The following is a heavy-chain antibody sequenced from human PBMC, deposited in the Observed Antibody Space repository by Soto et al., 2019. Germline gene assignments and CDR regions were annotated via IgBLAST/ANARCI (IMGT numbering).Heavy chain of an antibody. J-gene: IGHJ4*02. Sequence: ASVKVSCKASGYGFTSYAVHWLRQAPGQSLEWLGWVNAGDGYTRYSQKLQGRIRITWDTSANTAYIELNSLRSEDTAVYFCARDHYYDTSGHFDYWGQGTLVTVSS. V-gene: IGHV1-3*01. CDR2: VNAGDGYT. CDR3: ARDHYYDTSGHFDY. D-gene: IGHD3-22*01. CDR1: GYGFTSYA.